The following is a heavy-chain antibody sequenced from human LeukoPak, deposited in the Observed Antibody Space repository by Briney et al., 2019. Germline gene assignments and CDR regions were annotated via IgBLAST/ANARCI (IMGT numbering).Heavy chain of an antibody. Sequence: GASVKVSCKASGYTFTGYYMHWVRQAPGQGLEWMGWINPNSGGTNYAQKFQGRVTMTRDTSISTAYMELSRLRSDDTAVYYCAREGSDWVVVPAAKSSHFDYWGQGTLVTVSS. J-gene: IGHJ4*02. CDR2: INPNSGGT. D-gene: IGHD2-2*01. V-gene: IGHV1-2*02. CDR3: AREGSDWVVVPAAKSSHFDY. CDR1: GYTFTGYY.